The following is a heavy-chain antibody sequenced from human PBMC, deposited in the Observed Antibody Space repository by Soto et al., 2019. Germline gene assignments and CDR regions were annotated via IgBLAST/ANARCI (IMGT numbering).Heavy chain of an antibody. CDR1: GDRVSSNTAA. D-gene: IGHD6-19*01. Sequence: PSQTLSLTCVISGDRVSSNTAAWNWIRPSPSRGLEWLGRTYYRSNWRHDYAVSVKSRITVSPDTSKNHFSLQLNSATPDDTAVYYCARGVAGSGFDLWGQGTLVTVSS. CDR2: TYYRSNWRH. J-gene: IGHJ4*02. V-gene: IGHV6-1*01. CDR3: ARGVAGSGFDL.